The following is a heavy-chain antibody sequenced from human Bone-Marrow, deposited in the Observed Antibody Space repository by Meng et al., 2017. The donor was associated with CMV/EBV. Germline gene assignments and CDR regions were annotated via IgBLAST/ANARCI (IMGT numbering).Heavy chain of an antibody. Sequence: ASVKVSCKVSGNTLTDLSIHWVRQAPGKGLEWMGGFDPEDGETRYAQSFQGRVTMTEDSATETAYMELSSLTSEDTAVYYCVTGSREYCSSTSCYHVDFWGLGTPVTVSS. CDR1: GNTLTDLS. V-gene: IGHV1-24*01. J-gene: IGHJ4*02. CDR2: FDPEDGET. D-gene: IGHD2-2*01. CDR3: VTGSREYCSSTSCYHVDF.